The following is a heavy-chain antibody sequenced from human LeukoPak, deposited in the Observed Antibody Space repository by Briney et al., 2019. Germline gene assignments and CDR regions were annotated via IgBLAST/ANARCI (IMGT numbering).Heavy chain of an antibody. J-gene: IGHJ4*02. CDR3: VRQADSSGWYYFDN. D-gene: IGHD6-19*01. Sequence: GESLKISCQGSGYDFTNYWIGWVRQMPGKGLEWMAIIYPDDSDTEYNPSFQGQVTISSDKSISTAYLQWSSLKASDTAIYYCVRQADSSGWYYFDNWGPGTRVTVTS. CDR1: GYDFTNYW. CDR2: IYPDDSDT. V-gene: IGHV5-51*01.